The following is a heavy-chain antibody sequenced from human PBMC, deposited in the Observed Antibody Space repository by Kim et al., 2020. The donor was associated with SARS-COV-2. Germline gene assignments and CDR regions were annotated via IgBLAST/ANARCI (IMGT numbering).Heavy chain of an antibody. V-gene: IGHV3-23*01. Sequence: GGSLRLSCAASGFTFSSYAMSWVCQAPGKGLEWVSAISGSGGSTYYADSMKGRFTISRDNSKNTLYLQMNSLRAEDTAVYYCAKGATMIVVVITRWGQGTLVTVSS. CDR1: GFTFSSYA. D-gene: IGHD3-22*01. J-gene: IGHJ4*02. CDR2: ISGSGGST. CDR3: AKGATMIVVVITR.